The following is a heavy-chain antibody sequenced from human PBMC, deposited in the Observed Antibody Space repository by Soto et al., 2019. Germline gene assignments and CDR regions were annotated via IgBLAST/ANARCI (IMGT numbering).Heavy chain of an antibody. V-gene: IGHV3-23*01. Sequence: EVRLLESGGGLVQPGGSLRLACEASGFTFNTYAMSWVRQAPGMGLEWVSSSHVGGGTYYAGSVRGRFTISRENSRKIFLLQTNDLRAEDTATYLCAKISEGRTFFGVVIDHWCQGTLVAVSS. CDR2: SHVGGGT. D-gene: IGHD3-3*01. J-gene: IGHJ5*02. CDR1: GFTFNTYA. CDR3: AKISEGRTFFGVVIDH.